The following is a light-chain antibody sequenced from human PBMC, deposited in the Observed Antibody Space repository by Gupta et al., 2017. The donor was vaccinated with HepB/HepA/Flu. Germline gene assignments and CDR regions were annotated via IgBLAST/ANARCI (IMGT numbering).Light chain of an antibody. V-gene: IGKV3-20*01. CDR3: QQYGSSPRT. CDR1: QQGSSSY. Sequence: VLSPSPRTTPSSPPGRATISSSSTQQGSSSYLAWYQQKPGQAPRLLIYDASSRATGIPDRFSGSGSGTDFTLTISRLEPEDFAVYYCQQYGSSPRTFGQGTKVEIK. CDR2: DAS. J-gene: IGKJ1*01.